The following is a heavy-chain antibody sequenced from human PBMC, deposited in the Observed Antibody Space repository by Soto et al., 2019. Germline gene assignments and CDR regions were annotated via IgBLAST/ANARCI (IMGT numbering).Heavy chain of an antibody. CDR1: GLISGSESG. D-gene: IGHD3-16*01. CDR3: GRWWGNIGAYES. J-gene: IGHJ5*02. Sequence: QVQLVESGGGVVQHGMSLTLSCAASGLISGSESGMHWVRQAPGKRLEWVEVHSHEGSLQSYADAVKGRFTISRDNSKNMVFLQMDSLRAEDTAVYFCGRWWGNIGAYESWGQGTLVTVSP. CDR2: HSHEGSLQ. V-gene: IGHV3-33*01.